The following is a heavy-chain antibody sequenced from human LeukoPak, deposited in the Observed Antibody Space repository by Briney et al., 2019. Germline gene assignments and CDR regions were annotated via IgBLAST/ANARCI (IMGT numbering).Heavy chain of an antibody. V-gene: IGHV3-7*03. Sequence: GGSLRLSCAASGFNFSSYWMSWVRQAPGKGLEWVANVKQDGSEKYYVDSVKGRFTISRDNAKNSLYLQMNSLRAEDTAVYYCARDRRGPFDYWGQGTLVTVSS. CDR3: ARDRRGPFDY. D-gene: IGHD3-10*01. CDR2: VKQDGSEK. CDR1: GFNFSSYW. J-gene: IGHJ4*02.